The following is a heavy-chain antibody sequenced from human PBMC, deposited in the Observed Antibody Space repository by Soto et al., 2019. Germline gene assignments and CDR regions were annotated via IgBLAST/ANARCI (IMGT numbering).Heavy chain of an antibody. J-gene: IGHJ4*02. Sequence: ASVKVSCKASGYTFSSHGITWVRQAPGQGLEWVGWINVKKGNTEYAQKVQGRVTLTTDTSTSTVYMELRSLRYDDAAVYYCARGAYGDVSFDYWGQGTPVTVS. CDR3: ARGAYGDVSFDY. V-gene: IGHV1-18*01. D-gene: IGHD4-17*01. CDR2: INVKKGNT. CDR1: GYTFSSHG.